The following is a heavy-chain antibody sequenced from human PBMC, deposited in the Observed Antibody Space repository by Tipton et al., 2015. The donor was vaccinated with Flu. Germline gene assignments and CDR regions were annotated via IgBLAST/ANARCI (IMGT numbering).Heavy chain of an antibody. Sequence: QLVQSGGGLVQPGGSLRLSCAASGFTFSSYDMHWVRQATGKGLEWVSAIGTAGDTYYPGSVKGRFTISRENAKNSLYLQMNSLRAGDTAVYYCARVGVGDAFDIWGQGTMVTVSS. J-gene: IGHJ3*02. CDR2: IGTAGDT. CDR3: ARVGVGDAFDI. D-gene: IGHD3-3*01. CDR1: GFTFSSYD. V-gene: IGHV3-13*01.